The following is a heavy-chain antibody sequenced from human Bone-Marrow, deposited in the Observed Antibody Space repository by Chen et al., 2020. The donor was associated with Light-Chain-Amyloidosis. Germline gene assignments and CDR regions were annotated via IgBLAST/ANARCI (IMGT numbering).Heavy chain of an antibody. CDR3: AKDGVLLSDGYGMDV. CDR2: ISYDGSNK. V-gene: IGHV3-30*18. Sequence: QVQLVESGGGVVQPGRSLRLSCAASGFTFSSYGMHWVRQAPGKGLEWVAVISYDGSNKYYADSVEGRFTISRDNSKNTLYLQMNSLRAEDTAVYYCAKDGVLLSDGYGMDVWGQGTTVTVSS. D-gene: IGHD2-21*02. CDR1: GFTFSSYG. J-gene: IGHJ6*02.